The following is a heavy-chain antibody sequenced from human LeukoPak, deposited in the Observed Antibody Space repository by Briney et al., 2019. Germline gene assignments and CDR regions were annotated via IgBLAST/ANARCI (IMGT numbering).Heavy chain of an antibody. CDR1: GFTVSNHY. J-gene: IGHJ6*02. CDR3: ARDIPGWSYGMDV. D-gene: IGHD2-21*01. CDR2: IFGGGST. V-gene: IGHV3-53*04. Sequence: GGSLRLSCAASGFTVSNHYMSWVRQAPGKGLEGVSAIFGGGSTYYEDSVKGRFTISRHNSKNTLYLQMNSLRAEDTAVYYCARDIPGWSYGMDVWGQGTPVTVSS.